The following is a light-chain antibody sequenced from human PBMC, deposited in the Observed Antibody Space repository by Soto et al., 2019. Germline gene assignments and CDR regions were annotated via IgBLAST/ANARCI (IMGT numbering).Light chain of an antibody. V-gene: IGLV2-14*03. J-gene: IGLJ2*01. CDR2: DVS. CDR1: SSDVGGYNY. CDR3: SSYTSSSTVV. Sequence: QSVLTQPASVSGSPGQSITISCTGTSSDVGGYNYVSWYQHQPGKAPNLMIYDVSNRPSGVSNRFAGSKSGNTASLTISGLQAEDEADYYCSSYTSSSTVVFGGGTKLTVL.